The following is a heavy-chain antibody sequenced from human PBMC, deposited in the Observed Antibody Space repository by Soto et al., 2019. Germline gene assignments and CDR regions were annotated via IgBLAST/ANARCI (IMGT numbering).Heavy chain of an antibody. CDR3: AKDFFGDCPGGSCYSGGSDY. Sequence: EVQLLDSGGGLVQPGGSLRLSCAASGFTFTNYAMSWVRQAPGKGLEWVSANSGSGLTTYYGHSVKGRFTISRDNSKSTLYLRMNSLRVADPATYLCAKDFFGDCPGGSCYSGGSDYWGQGTLVTVSS. CDR2: NSGSGLTT. CDR1: GFTFTNYA. D-gene: IGHD2-8*02. J-gene: IGHJ4*02. V-gene: IGHV3-23*01.